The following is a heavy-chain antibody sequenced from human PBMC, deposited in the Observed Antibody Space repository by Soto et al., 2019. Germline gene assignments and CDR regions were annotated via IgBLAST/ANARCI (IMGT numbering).Heavy chain of an antibody. CDR2: ISWNSGII. J-gene: IGHJ3*01. D-gene: IGHD1-26*01. V-gene: IGHV3-9*01. CDR3: TKYIVWGGRQLNHAFDV. CDR1: GFTFDDYA. Sequence: EMQLVESGGGLVQPGRSLRLSCAASGFTFDDYAMHWVRQPPGTGLEWVAGISWNSGIIEYADSVKGRFTISRDSAKNSLFLIMNSLTAAGTALYYSTKYIVWGGRQLNHAFDVWGQGTMVYVS.